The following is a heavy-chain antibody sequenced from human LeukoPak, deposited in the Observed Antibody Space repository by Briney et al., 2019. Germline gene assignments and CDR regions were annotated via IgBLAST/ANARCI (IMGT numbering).Heavy chain of an antibody. Sequence: PSETLSLTCTVSGGSISSYYWSWIRQPPGKGLEWIGYIYYSGSTNYNPSLKSRVTISVDTSKNQFPLKLSSVTAADTAVYYCAGGERWLQFIWGQGTLVTVSS. CDR1: GGSISSYY. J-gene: IGHJ4*02. D-gene: IGHD5-24*01. V-gene: IGHV4-59*01. CDR2: IYYSGST. CDR3: AGGERWLQFI.